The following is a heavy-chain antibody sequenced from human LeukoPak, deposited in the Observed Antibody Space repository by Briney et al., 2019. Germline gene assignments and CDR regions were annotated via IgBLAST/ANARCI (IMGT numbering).Heavy chain of an antibody. CDR1: GYTLTELS. Sequence: ASVKVSCKVSGYTLTELSMHWARQAPGKGLEWMGGSDPEDGETIYAQKFQGRVTMTEDTSTDTAYMELSSLRSEDTAVYYCATADILTGYYAIHYWGQGTLVTVSS. CDR2: SDPEDGET. D-gene: IGHD3-9*01. J-gene: IGHJ4*02. V-gene: IGHV1-24*01. CDR3: ATADILTGYYAIHY.